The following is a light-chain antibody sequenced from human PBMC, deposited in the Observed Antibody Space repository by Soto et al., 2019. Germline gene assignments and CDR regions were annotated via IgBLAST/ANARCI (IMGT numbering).Light chain of an antibody. CDR2: SAS. J-gene: IGKJ5*01. Sequence: DIQMTQSPPSLSASVGDRVTITCRASQGLGNSFSWYQQKPGTVPKLLIYSASTLQSGVPSRFSGSGSGTDFTLTISSLQPEDFAAYYCQKYNTAPATFGQGTRLEIK. CDR1: QGLGNS. V-gene: IGKV1-27*01. CDR3: QKYNTAPAT.